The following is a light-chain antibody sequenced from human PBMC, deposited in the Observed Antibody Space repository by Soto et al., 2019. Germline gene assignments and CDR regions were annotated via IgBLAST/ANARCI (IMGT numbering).Light chain of an antibody. Sequence: IVLRPSLGTLSLSPGERATLSCRASQSVSSSYLAWYQQKPGQAPRLLIYGASSRATGIPDRFSGSGSGPDFTLTISRLEPEDFAVYYCQQYGSSPRTYGQGTKVEIK. CDR2: GAS. CDR3: QQYGSSPRT. V-gene: IGKV3-20*01. J-gene: IGKJ1*01. CDR1: QSVSSSY.